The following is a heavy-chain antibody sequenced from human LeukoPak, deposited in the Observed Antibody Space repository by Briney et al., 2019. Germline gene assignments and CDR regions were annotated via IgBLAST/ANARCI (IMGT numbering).Heavy chain of an antibody. CDR3: AREMGKNSGYDF. V-gene: IGHV3-48*04. J-gene: IGHJ4*02. CDR1: GFTFSSYA. CDR2: ISSSGSTI. D-gene: IGHD5-12*01. Sequence: GGSLRLSCAASGFTFSSYAMSWVRQAPGKGLEWVSYISSSGSTIYYADSVKGRFTISRDNAKNSLYLQMNSLRAEDTAVYYCAREMGKNSGYDFGGQGTLVTVSS.